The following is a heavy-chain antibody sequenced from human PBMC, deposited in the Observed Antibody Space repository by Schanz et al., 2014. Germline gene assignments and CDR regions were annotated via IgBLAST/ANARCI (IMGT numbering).Heavy chain of an antibody. J-gene: IGHJ4*02. CDR2: INGYNGHT. V-gene: IGHV1-18*01. CDR1: GYTFSSYG. CDR3: ARAFGGYDPAGALDY. D-gene: IGHD5-12*01. Sequence: QVQLVQSGAEVKKPGASVKVSCKASGYTFSSYGITWVRQAPGQGLEWMGWINGYNGHTLYAQKFQGRVTMTTDTSTSTSYMELSRLKSDDTAVYYCARAFGGYDPAGALDYWGQGTLVTVSS.